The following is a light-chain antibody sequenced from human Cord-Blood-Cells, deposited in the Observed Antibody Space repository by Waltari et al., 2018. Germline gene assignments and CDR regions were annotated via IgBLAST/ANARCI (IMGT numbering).Light chain of an antibody. J-gene: IGKJ1*01. CDR3: QQRSNWLWT. CDR1: QRVSSY. CDR2: DAS. V-gene: IGKV3-11*01. Sequence: IVLTQSPATLSLSPGERATLSFRASQRVSSYLAWYQQKPRQAPRLLIYDASNRATGIPARFSGSGYGTDFTLTISSLEPEDFAVYYCQQRSNWLWTFDQGTKVEIK.